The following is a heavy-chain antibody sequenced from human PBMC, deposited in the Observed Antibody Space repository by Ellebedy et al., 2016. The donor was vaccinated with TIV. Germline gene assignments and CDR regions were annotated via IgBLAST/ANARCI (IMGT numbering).Heavy chain of an antibody. Sequence: ASVKVSCXASGGTFSSYAISWVRQAPRQGLEWMGWISAYNGKTNYAQKLQGRVTMTTDTSTSTAYMELSSLRSEDTAVYYCAAGGTMVRGVNDAFDIWGQGTMVTVSS. CDR2: ISAYNGKT. D-gene: IGHD3-10*01. CDR1: GGTFSSYA. J-gene: IGHJ3*02. CDR3: AAGGTMVRGVNDAFDI. V-gene: IGHV1-18*01.